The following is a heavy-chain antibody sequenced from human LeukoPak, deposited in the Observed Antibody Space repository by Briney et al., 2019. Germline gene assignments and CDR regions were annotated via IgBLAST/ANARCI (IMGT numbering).Heavy chain of an antibody. CDR1: GLTFSGYV. D-gene: IGHD2-8*02. V-gene: IGHV3-23*01. J-gene: IGHJ4*02. CDR2: ISVNGGRT. CDR3: AKGPERRGFCSGSACYSDC. Sequence: GGSLRLSCAASGLTFSGYVMSWARQAPGKGLEWVAAISVNGGRTYYTESVKGHFTISRDNSKNTLSLQMNSLRADDTAVYYCAKGPERRGFCSGSACYSDCWGQGTLVTVSS.